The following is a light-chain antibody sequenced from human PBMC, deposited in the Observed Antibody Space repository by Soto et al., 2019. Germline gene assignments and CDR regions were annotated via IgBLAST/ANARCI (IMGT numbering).Light chain of an antibody. CDR3: QHYNSYSEA. CDR2: KAS. J-gene: IGKJ1*01. CDR1: QTISSW. V-gene: IGKV1-5*03. Sequence: DIQMTQSPSTLSGSVGDRVTITCRDSQTISSWLAWYQQKPGKAPKLLIYKASTLKSGVPSRFSGSGSGTEFTLTISSLQPDDFATYYCQHYNSYSEAFGQGTNVDIK.